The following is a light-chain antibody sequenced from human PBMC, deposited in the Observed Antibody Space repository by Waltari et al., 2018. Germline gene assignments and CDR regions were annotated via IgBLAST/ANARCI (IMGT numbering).Light chain of an antibody. CDR3: QQHDRQPYT. V-gene: IGKV1-33*01. Sequence: DIQMTQSPSSLSTSVGDRVNIPCQASSYNAKNLNWYQQKQGKAPKLLISLASNLETGVPSRFSGSGSGTDFTFTISTLQPEDVATYYCQQHDRQPYTFGQGTEL. CDR1: SYNAKN. CDR2: LAS. J-gene: IGKJ2*01.